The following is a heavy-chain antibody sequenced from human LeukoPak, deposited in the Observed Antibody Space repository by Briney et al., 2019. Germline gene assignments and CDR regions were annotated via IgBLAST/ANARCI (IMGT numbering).Heavy chain of an antibody. CDR2: ISGSGGST. V-gene: IGHV3-23*01. CDR3: AKDTTYYYGSGSYYTFDI. Sequence: GGSLRLSCVVSGFTFSSYAMSWVRQAPRKGLEWVSAISGSGGSTYYADSVQGRFTISRDNSKNTLYLQMNSLRAEDTAVYYCAKDTTYYYGSGSYYTFDIRGQGTMVTVSS. D-gene: IGHD3-10*01. CDR1: GFTFSSYA. J-gene: IGHJ3*02.